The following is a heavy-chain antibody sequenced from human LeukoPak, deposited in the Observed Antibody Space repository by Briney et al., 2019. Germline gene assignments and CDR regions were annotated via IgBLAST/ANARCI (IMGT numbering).Heavy chain of an antibody. CDR1: GFTSSSYE. V-gene: IGHV3-48*03. D-gene: IGHD2-15*01. CDR2: ISSSGNNM. J-gene: IGHJ4*02. Sequence: GGSLRLSCAASGFTSSSYEMNWVRQAPGKGLEWASYISSSGNNMYYADSVKGRFTIARDNAKNSLYLQMNSLRAEDTAVYYCARESVRFCSGGTCYSRRAFDYWGQGTLVTVSS. CDR3: ARESVRFCSGGTCYSRRAFDY.